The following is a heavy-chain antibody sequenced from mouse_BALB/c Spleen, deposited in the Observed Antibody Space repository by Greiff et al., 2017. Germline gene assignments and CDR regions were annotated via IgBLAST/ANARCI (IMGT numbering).Heavy chain of an antibody. Sequence: VMLVESGPGLVAPSQSLSITCTVSGFSLTSYGVHWVRQPPGKGLEWLGVIWAGGSTNYNSALMSRLSISKDNSKSQVFLKMNSLQTDDTAMYYCARGRYDYGYAMDYWGQGTSVTVSS. D-gene: IGHD2-4*01. V-gene: IGHV2-9*02. CDR1: GFSLTSYG. J-gene: IGHJ4*01. CDR3: ARGRYDYGYAMDY. CDR2: IWAGGST.